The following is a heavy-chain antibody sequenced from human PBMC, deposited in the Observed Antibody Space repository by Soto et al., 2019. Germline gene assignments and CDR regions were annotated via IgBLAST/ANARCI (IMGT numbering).Heavy chain of an antibody. J-gene: IGHJ6*03. CDR3: ARMFSRGYCSGGSCFAGYMDV. CDR1: GVSFSGYY. CDR2: INHSGST. D-gene: IGHD2-15*01. V-gene: IGHV4-34*01. Sequence: SETLSLTCAVYGVSFSGYYWIWIRQPPGKGLEWIGEINHSGSTNYNPSLKSRVTISVDTSKNQFSLKLSSVTAADTAVYYCARMFSRGYCSGGSCFAGYMDVWGKGTTVTVSS.